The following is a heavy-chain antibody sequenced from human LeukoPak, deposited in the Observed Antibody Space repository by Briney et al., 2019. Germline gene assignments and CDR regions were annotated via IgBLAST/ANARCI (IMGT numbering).Heavy chain of an antibody. CDR2: IKPDGGEK. Sequence: GGSLRLSWAASGFTFSTYWMGWVRQTPGKGLEWVANIKPDGGEKYYVDSMKGRFTISRDNARNSLYLQMNSLRAEDTAVYYCVREGSGHYFYFFDYWGQGTLVTVSS. CDR1: GFTFSTYW. J-gene: IGHJ4*02. CDR3: VREGSGHYFYFFDY. D-gene: IGHD4-17*01. V-gene: IGHV3-7*01.